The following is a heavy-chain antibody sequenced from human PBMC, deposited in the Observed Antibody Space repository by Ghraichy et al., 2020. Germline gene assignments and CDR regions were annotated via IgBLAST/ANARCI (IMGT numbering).Heavy chain of an antibody. D-gene: IGHD3-22*01. CDR3: ASIGGSSGTHDY. Sequence: SETLSLTCAVYGGSFSGYYWSWIRQPPGKGLEWIGEINHSGSTNYNPSLKSRVTISVDTSKNQFSLKLSSVTAADTAVYYCASIGGSSGTHDYWGQGTLVTVSS. J-gene: IGHJ4*02. V-gene: IGHV4-34*01. CDR2: INHSGST. CDR1: GGSFSGYY.